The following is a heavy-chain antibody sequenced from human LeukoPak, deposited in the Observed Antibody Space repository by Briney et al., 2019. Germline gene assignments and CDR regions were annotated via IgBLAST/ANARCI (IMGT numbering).Heavy chain of an antibody. CDR2: IIPIFGTA. V-gene: IGHV1-69*13. J-gene: IGHJ6*04. CDR1: GGTFSSYA. D-gene: IGHD3-10*01. CDR3: ARAPDMVRGVISDYYYGMDV. Sequence: ASEKVSCKASGGTFSSYAISWVRQAPGQGLEWMGGIIPIFGTANYAQKFQGRVTITADESTSTAYMELSSLRSEDTAVYYCARAPDMVRGVISDYYYGMDVWGKGTTVTVSS.